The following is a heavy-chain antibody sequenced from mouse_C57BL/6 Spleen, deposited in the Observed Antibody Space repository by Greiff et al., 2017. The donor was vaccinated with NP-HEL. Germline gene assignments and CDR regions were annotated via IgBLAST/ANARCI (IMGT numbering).Heavy chain of an antibody. CDR2: ISYDGSN. Sequence: VQLKESGPGLVKPSQSLSLTCSVTGYSITSGYYWNWIRQFPGNKLEWMGYISYDGSNNYNPSLKNRISITRDTSKNQFFLKLNSVTTEDTATYYCARGGGNYYWYFDVWGTGTTVTVSS. CDR3: ARGGGNYYWYFDV. CDR1: GYSITSGYY. V-gene: IGHV3-6*01. D-gene: IGHD2-1*01. J-gene: IGHJ1*03.